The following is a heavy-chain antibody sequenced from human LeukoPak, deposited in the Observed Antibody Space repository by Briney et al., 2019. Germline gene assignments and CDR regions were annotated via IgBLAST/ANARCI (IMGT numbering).Heavy chain of an antibody. CDR3: TRGLQGIDY. J-gene: IGHJ4*02. V-gene: IGHV3-21*01. CDR1: GFMFSVYS. CDR2: ISGSGNYK. D-gene: IGHD4-11*01. Sequence: PGGSLRLSCAASGFMFSVYSVNWVRQAPGKGLEWVSSISGSGNYKFYADSVKGRFTISRDNAKNTLYLQMNSLRAEDTAVYYCTRGLQGIDYWGQGTLVTVSS.